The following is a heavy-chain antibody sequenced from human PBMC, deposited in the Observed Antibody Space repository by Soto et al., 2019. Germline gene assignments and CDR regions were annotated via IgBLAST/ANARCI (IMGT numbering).Heavy chain of an antibody. Sequence: EVQLVESGGGLVQPGGSLRLSCAASGFTSSDYWMSWVRQAPGKGLERVANIKRDGSEKYYGDSVRGRFTISRDNAKNSLYLQMDSLRAEDTAVYCCARGGSYWDYWGQGSLVTVSS. D-gene: IGHD3-16*01. J-gene: IGHJ4*02. CDR2: IKRDGSEK. V-gene: IGHV3-7*04. CDR1: GFTSSDYW. CDR3: ARGGSYWDY.